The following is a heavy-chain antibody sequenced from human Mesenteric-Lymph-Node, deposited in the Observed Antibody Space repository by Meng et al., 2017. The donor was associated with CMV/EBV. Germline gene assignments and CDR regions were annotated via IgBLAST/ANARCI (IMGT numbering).Heavy chain of an antibody. Sequence: GESLKISCAASGLPFSNAWMSWVRQAPGKGLEWVCLISSKTDGETTDYAAPGRGRFTILRDDSKNTVYLQMDSVKTEARAVYYCADGLHTNGLDYWGQGALVTVSS. V-gene: IGHV3-15*01. CDR2: ISSKTDGETT. CDR3: ADGLHTNGLDY. D-gene: IGHD2-8*01. CDR1: GLPFSNAW. J-gene: IGHJ4*02.